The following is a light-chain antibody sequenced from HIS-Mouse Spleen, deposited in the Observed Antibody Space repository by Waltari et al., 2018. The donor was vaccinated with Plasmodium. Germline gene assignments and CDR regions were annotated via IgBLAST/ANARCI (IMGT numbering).Light chain of an antibody. CDR2: EDN. V-gene: IGLV6-57*04. CDR3: QSYDSSNHWV. J-gene: IGLJ3*02. CDR1: SGSIASNY. Sequence: NFMLTQPHSVSESPGKTVTISCTRSSGSIASNYVQWYQQRPGSAPTTFIYEDNQRPSGVPDLFSGSIDSSSNAASLTISGLKTEDEADYYCQSYDSSNHWVFGGGTKLTVL.